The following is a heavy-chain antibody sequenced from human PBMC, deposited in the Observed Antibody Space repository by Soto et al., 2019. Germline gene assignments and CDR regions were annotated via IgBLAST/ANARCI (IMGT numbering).Heavy chain of an antibody. CDR3: ARIPKYSNGWYYFDY. CDR1: GFSLSTSGMG. J-gene: IGHJ4*01. D-gene: IGHD6-19*01. Sequence: GSGPTLVNPTQTLTLTCTFSGFSLSTSGMGVSWIRQPPGKALEWLARIDWDDDRYYSTPLKTRLTISKDTSKNQVVLTMTNMDPVDAATYYCARIPKYSNGWYYFDYWGHGTLVTVSS. V-gene: IGHV2-70*11. CDR2: IDWDDDR.